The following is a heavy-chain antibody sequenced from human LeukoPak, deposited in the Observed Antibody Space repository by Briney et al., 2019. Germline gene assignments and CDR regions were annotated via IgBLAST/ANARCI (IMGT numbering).Heavy chain of an antibody. CDR3: AKDHDYGDLNWYFDL. CDR2: ISYDGSNK. V-gene: IGHV3-30*18. J-gene: IGHJ2*01. CDR1: GFTFSSYG. Sequence: PGGSLRLSCAASGFTFSSYGMHWVRQAPGKGLEWVAVISYDGSNKYYADSVKGRFTISRDNSKNTLYLQMNSLRAEDTAVYYCAKDHDYGDLNWYFDLWGRGTLVTVSS. D-gene: IGHD4-17*01.